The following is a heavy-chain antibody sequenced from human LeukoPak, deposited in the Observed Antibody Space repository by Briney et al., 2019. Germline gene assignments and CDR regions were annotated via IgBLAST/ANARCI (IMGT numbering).Heavy chain of an antibody. CDR3: ARQGVYGSGSYNVNWFDP. D-gene: IGHD3-10*01. CDR1: GYSFTSYW. CDR2: IYPGDSDT. V-gene: IGHV5-51*01. Sequence: GESPMISCKGSGYSFTSYWIGWVRQMPGKGLEWMGIIYPGDSDTRYSPSFQGQVTISADKSISTAYLQWSSLKASDTAMYYCARQGVYGSGSYNVNWFDPWGQGTLVTVSS. J-gene: IGHJ5*02.